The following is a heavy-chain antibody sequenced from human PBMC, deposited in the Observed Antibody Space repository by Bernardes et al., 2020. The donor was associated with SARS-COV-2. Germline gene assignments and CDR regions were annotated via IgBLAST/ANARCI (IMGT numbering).Heavy chain of an antibody. D-gene: IGHD1-26*01. CDR3: AKDPSGSLYFDY. V-gene: IGHV3-23*01. CDR1: GFTFSSYA. J-gene: IGHJ4*02. Sequence: GGSLRLSCAASGFTFSSYAMSWVRQAPGKGLEWVSAISGSGGSTYYADSVKGRFAISRDNSKNTLYLQMNSLRAEDTAVYYCAKDPSGSLYFDYWGQGTLVTVSS. CDR2: ISGSGGST.